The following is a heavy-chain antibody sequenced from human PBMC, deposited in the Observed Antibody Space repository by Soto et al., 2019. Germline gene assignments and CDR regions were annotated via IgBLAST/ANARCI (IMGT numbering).Heavy chain of an antibody. CDR2: IYYSGST. CDR3: ARDGGKGGDAFDI. CDR1: GGSISSGGYY. D-gene: IGHD3-16*01. Sequence: QVQLQESGPGLVKPSQTLSLTYTVSGGSISSGGYYWSWIRQHPGKGLEWIGYIYYSGSTYYNPSLKSRVTISVDTSKNQFSLKLSSVTAADTAVYYCARDGGKGGDAFDIWGQGTMVTVSS. V-gene: IGHV4-31*03. J-gene: IGHJ3*02.